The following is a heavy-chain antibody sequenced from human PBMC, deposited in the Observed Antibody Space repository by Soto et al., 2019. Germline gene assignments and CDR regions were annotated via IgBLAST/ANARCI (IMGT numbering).Heavy chain of an antibody. CDR1: GGSLSGYH. CDR2: INESGGT. CDR3: ASHRGSWGSFRYRWFDP. D-gene: IGHD3-16*02. J-gene: IGHJ5*02. V-gene: IGHV4-34*01. Sequence: SETLSLTCAVYGGSLSGYHWSWIRQSPGKGLEWIGEINESGGTNYSPSLKSRVTISVDTSKNQFSLTLNSVTAADTAVYYCASHRGSWGSFRYRWFDPWGQGTVVTVSS.